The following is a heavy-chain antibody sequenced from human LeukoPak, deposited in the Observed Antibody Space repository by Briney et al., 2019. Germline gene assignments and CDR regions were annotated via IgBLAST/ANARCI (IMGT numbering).Heavy chain of an antibody. CDR1: GFTFDDYG. D-gene: IGHD3-22*01. Sequence: GGSLRLSCAASGFTFDDYGMSWVRQAPGKGLEWVSYISTSSGTIYYADSVKGRFTISRDNAKNSLYLQMNNLRAEDTAVYYCARENYYYDISGPVDYWGQGTLVTVSS. J-gene: IGHJ4*02. CDR2: ISTSSGTI. V-gene: IGHV3-48*01. CDR3: ARENYYYDISGPVDY.